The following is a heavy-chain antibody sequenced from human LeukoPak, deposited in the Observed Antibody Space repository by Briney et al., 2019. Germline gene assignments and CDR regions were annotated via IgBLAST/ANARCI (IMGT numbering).Heavy chain of an antibody. CDR3: ARGPDYIDY. J-gene: IGHJ4*02. V-gene: IGHV1-8*03. CDR1: GYTFINYN. CDR2: MNPNSDNT. Sequence: GASVKVSCKASGYTFINYNINWVRQATGQGLEWMGWMNPNSDNTGYAQKFQGRITITRNTSIGTAYMELSSLRSEDTAVYYCARGPDYIDYWGQGTLVTVSS.